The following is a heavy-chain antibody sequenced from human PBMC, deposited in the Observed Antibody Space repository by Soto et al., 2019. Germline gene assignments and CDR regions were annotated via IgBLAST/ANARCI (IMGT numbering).Heavy chain of an antibody. D-gene: IGHD5-18*01. Sequence: LSLTCSVSAGSLSRYYWGWVRQSPGEGLQWIAHISYTVDASYNPSLKSRVTISLDTSKNQIALRLMSVTAADTAVYYCVGSLMSRAMESFDYWGQGTLVTVSS. CDR1: AGSLSRYY. CDR2: ISYTVDA. CDR3: VGSLMSRAMESFDY. J-gene: IGHJ4*02. V-gene: IGHV4-59*01.